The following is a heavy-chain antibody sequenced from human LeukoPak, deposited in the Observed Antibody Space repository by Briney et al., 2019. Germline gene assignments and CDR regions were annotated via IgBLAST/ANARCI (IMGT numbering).Heavy chain of an antibody. D-gene: IGHD6-19*01. Sequence: PGGSLRLFCAGSGFIFNNYVMHWVRQPPGKGLEWVSGISWNSGSIDYADSVKGRFTISRDNAKNPLYLQMNSLRVEDTAFYYCAKDNRRHYTSGPNPDSLHWGQGALVTVSS. CDR1: GFIFNNYV. CDR2: ISWNSGSI. V-gene: IGHV3-9*01. J-gene: IGHJ4*02. CDR3: AKDNRRHYTSGPNPDSLH.